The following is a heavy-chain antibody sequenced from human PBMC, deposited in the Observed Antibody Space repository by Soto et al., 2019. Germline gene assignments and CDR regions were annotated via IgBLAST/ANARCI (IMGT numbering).Heavy chain of an antibody. Sequence: PGESLQISCKGSVYSFAGYWITWVRQKPGKGLEWMGRIDPSDSQTYYSPSFRGHVTISVTKSITTVFLQWSSLRASDTAMYYCARASWTFVEPYHFDYCCQGNLVTISS. D-gene: IGHD3-3*02. V-gene: IGHV5-10-1*01. CDR1: VYSFAGYW. J-gene: IGHJ4*02. CDR3: ARASWTFVEPYHFDY. CDR2: IDPSDSQT.